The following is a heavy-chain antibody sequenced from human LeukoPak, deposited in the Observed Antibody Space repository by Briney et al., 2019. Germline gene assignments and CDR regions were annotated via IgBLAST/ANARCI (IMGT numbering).Heavy chain of an antibody. Sequence: SETLSLTCTVSGGSISSSSYYWGWIRQPPGKGLEWIGSISYSESTYYNPSLKSRVTISVDTSKNQFSLKLSSVTAADTAVYYCARVRDYANPPFDYWGQGTLVTVSS. CDR1: GGSISSSSYY. CDR3: ARVRDYANPPFDY. V-gene: IGHV4-39*07. J-gene: IGHJ4*02. CDR2: ISYSEST. D-gene: IGHD4-17*01.